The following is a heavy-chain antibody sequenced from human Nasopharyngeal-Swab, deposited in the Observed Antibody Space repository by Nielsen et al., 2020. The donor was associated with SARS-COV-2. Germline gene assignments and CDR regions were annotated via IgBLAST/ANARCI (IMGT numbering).Heavy chain of an antibody. CDR3: ARGRQYYDSSAYYSGHDAFDI. D-gene: IGHD3-22*01. V-gene: IGHV1-3*01. CDR1: GYTFPNYA. Sequence: ASVKVSCKASGYTFPNYAMRWVRQAPGQRLEWMGWINAGNGNTKYSQMFQGRVTITRDTSASTAYMDLSSLRSEDTAVYYCARGRQYYDSSAYYSGHDAFDIWGQGTKLTVSS. CDR2: INAGNGNT. J-gene: IGHJ3*02.